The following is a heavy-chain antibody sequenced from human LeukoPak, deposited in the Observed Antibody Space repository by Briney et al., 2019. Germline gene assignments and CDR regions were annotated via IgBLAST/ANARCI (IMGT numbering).Heavy chain of an antibody. V-gene: IGHV1-69*06. J-gene: IGHJ5*02. CDR2: IIPIFGTA. Sequence: SVKVSCKASGGTFSSYAISWVRQAPGQGLEWMGGIIPIFGTANYAQKFQGRVTITADKSTSTAYMELSSLRSEDTAVYYCATLQAIENWFDPWGQGTLVTVSS. CDR1: GGTFSSYA. CDR3: ATLQAIENWFDP. D-gene: IGHD2-2*02.